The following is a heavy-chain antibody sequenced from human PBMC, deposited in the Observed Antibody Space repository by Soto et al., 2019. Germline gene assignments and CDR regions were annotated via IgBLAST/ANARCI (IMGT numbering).Heavy chain of an antibody. J-gene: IGHJ6*02. CDR1: GFKFNDSA. D-gene: IGHD3-3*01. CDR2: ISWNSGSI. Sequence: EMQVVESGGTLVQPGGSLRLSCAASGFKFNDSAMHWVRQAPGKGLEYVAGISWNSGSIGYADSVRGRFVISRDNAKDSLYLQMNSLRPEDTALYYCAKTFGVPTFFGMDVWGQGTTVTVS. V-gene: IGHV3-9*01. CDR3: AKTFGVPTFFGMDV.